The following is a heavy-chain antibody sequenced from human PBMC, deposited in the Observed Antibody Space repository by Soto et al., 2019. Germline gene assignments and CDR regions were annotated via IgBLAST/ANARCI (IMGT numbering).Heavy chain of an antibody. CDR2: INPNSGGT. CDR1: GYTFTGYY. Sequence: EASVKVSCKASGYTFTGYYMHWVRQAPGQGLEWMGWINPNSGGTNYAQKFQGRVTMTREPSISTAYMELSRLRSDDTAVYYCARETPLSARFDPWGQGTLVTVSS. J-gene: IGHJ5*02. CDR3: ARETPLSARFDP. V-gene: IGHV1-2*02.